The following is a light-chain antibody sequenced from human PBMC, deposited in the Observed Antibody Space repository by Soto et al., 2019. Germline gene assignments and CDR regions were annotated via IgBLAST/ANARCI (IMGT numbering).Light chain of an antibody. CDR2: AAS. Sequence: AIQMTQSPSSLSASVGDRVTITCRASQDIRNDLGWYQQKPGKAPKVLIYAASSLQSGVPSRFSGSGSGTDFALTISSLQPEDFATYYCLQDYNYPPWTFGQGTKVEIK. CDR3: LQDYNYPPWT. V-gene: IGKV1-6*01. CDR1: QDIRND. J-gene: IGKJ1*01.